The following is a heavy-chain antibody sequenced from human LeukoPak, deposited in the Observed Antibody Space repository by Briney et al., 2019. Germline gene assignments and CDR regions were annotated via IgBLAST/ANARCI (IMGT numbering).Heavy chain of an antibody. V-gene: IGHV4-34*01. CDR3: ARGSLRRLYYYGSGKPWFDP. CDR2: INHSGST. J-gene: IGHJ5*02. CDR1: GGSFSGYY. Sequence: SETLSLTCAVYGGSFSGYYWSWIRQPPGKGLEWIGEINHSGSTNYNPSLKSRVTISVDTSKNQFSLKLSSVTAADTAVYYCARGSLRRLYYYGSGKPWFDPWGQGTLVTVPS. D-gene: IGHD3-10*01.